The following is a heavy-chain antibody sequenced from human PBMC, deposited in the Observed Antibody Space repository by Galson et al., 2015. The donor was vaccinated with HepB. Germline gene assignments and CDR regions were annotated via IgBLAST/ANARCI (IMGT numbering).Heavy chain of an antibody. D-gene: IGHD4-11*01. CDR2: ISAYNGNT. CDR1: GYTFTSYG. Sequence: SVKVSCKASGYTFTSYGISWVRQAPGQGLEWMGWISAYNGNTNYAQKLQGRVTMTTDTSTSTAYMELRSLRSDDTAVYYCARDRDYSNYEYYYYGMDVWGQGTTVTVSS. CDR3: ARDRDYSNYEYYYYGMDV. V-gene: IGHV1-18*04. J-gene: IGHJ6*02.